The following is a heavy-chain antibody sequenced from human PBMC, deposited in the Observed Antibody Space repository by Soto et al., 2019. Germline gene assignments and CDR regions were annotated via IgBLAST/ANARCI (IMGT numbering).Heavy chain of an antibody. D-gene: IGHD3-9*01. V-gene: IGHV4-31*03. CDR2: IYYSGST. J-gene: IGHJ4*02. CDR1: GGSISSGGYC. Sequence: QVQLQESGPGLVKPSQTLSLTCTVSGGSISSGGYCWSWIRQHPGKGLEWIGYIYYSGSTYYNPSLKRRVTISVDTSKNQFSLKLSSVTAADTAVYYCARGYYDILTGYYRDYYFDYWGQGTLVTVSS. CDR3: ARGYYDILTGYYRDYYFDY.